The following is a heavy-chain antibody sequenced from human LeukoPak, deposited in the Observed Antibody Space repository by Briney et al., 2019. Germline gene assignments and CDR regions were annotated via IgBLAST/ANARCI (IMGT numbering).Heavy chain of an antibody. D-gene: IGHD3-22*01. Sequence: PGRSLRLSCAASGFTFSSYGMHWVRQAPGKGLEWVAVIWYDGSNKYYADSVKGRFTISRDNSKNTLYLQMNSLRAEDTAVYYCARVLHDSSGYPMGYWGQGTLVTVSS. CDR3: ARVLHDSSGYPMGY. J-gene: IGHJ4*02. V-gene: IGHV3-33*01. CDR2: IWYDGSNK. CDR1: GFTFSSYG.